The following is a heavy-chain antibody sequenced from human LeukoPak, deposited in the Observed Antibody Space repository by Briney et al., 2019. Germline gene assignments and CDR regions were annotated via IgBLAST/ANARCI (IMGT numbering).Heavy chain of an antibody. Sequence: GSLRLSFSASAFAFNHHAMNWVRQAPGGGLELVSVISASGGSTYYADSVKGRFTISRDNSNNRLYLEMNSLRAEDTAVYYCAKHAGTTRQTKDYWGQGTLVTVSS. V-gene: IGHV3-23*01. CDR3: AKHAGTTRQTKDY. D-gene: IGHD1-1*01. CDR1: AFAFNHHA. CDR2: ISASGGST. J-gene: IGHJ4*02.